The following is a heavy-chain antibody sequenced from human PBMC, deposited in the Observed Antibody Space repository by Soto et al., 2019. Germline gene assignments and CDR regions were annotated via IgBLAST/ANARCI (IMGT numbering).Heavy chain of an antibody. CDR2: IKQDGSEK. D-gene: IGHD3-22*01. CDR3: ARVSTMIVVAPSDY. Sequence: LRLSCAASGFTFSSYWMSWVRQAPGKGLEWVANIKQDGSEKYYVDSVKGRFTISRDNAKNSLYLQMNSLRAEDTAVYYCARVSTMIVVAPSDYWGQGTLVTVSS. V-gene: IGHV3-7*01. CDR1: GFTFSSYW. J-gene: IGHJ4*02.